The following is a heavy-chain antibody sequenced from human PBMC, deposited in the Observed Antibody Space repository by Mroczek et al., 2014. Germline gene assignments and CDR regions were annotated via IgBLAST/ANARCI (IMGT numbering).Heavy chain of an antibody. Sequence: QVQLQESGPGLVKPSETLSLTCTVSGGSISSYYWSWIRQPPGKGLEWIGYIYYSGSTNYNPSLKSRVTISVDTSKNQFSLKLSSVTAADTAVYYCARVYGSGPFDPWGQGTLVTVSS. CDR2: IYYSGST. J-gene: IGHJ5*02. V-gene: IGHV4-59*01. CDR3: ARVYGSGPFDP. CDR1: GGSISSYY. D-gene: IGHD3-10*01.